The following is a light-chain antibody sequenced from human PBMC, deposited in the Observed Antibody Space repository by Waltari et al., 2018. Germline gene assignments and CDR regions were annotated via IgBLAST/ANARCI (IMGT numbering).Light chain of an antibody. J-gene: IGKJ4*01. V-gene: IGKV3-20*01. CDR2: GAS. CDR3: QQYGSLLT. CDR1: QSVSSSY. Sequence: EIVLTQSPGTLSLSPGERATLSCRASQSVSSSYLAWYQQKPGQAPRLLIYGASSRATGIPDWFSGSGSGTDFTLTISRLEPEDFAVYYCQQYGSLLTFGGGTKVEIK.